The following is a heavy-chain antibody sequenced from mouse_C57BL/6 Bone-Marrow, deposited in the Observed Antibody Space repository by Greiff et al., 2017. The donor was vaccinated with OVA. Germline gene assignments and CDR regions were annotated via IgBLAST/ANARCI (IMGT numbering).Heavy chain of an antibody. J-gene: IGHJ4*01. Sequence: EVQLQQSGPELVKPGASVKMSCKASGYTFTDYNMHWVKQSHGKSLEWIGYINPNNGGTSYNQKFKGKATLTVNKSSSTAYMELRSLTSEDSAVYYCARMGYDCPYAMDYWGQGTSVTVSS. D-gene: IGHD2-4*01. CDR3: ARMGYDCPYAMDY. CDR2: INPNNGGT. CDR1: GYTFTDYN. V-gene: IGHV1-22*01.